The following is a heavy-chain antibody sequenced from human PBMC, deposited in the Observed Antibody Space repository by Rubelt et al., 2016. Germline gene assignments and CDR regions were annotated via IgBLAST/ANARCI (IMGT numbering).Heavy chain of an antibody. Sequence: EVQLVESGGGLVQPGGSLRLSCAASGFTFSSYAMHWVRQAPGKGLEYVSAISSNGGSTYYANSVKGRFTISRDNSKNTLYLQMGSLRAEDMAVYYCARGGTYYDFWSGLDYWGQGTLVTVSS. D-gene: IGHD3-3*01. V-gene: IGHV3-64*01. J-gene: IGHJ4*02. CDR3: ARGGTYYDFWSGLDY. CDR1: GFTFSSYA. CDR2: ISSNGGST.